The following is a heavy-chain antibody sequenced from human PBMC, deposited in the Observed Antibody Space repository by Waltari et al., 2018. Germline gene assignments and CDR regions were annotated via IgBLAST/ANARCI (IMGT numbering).Heavy chain of an antibody. CDR1: GSTLRRYW. V-gene: IGHV3-7*01. Sequence: EVQLVESGGGLVQPGGSLRLSWAASGSTLRRYWMSVVGQAPGKGLEWVANIKQDGSEKYYVDSVKGRFTISRDNAKNSLYLQMNSLRAEDTAVYYCARPLEWLLLGCDYWGQGTLVTVSS. CDR2: IKQDGSEK. D-gene: IGHD3-3*01. J-gene: IGHJ4*02. CDR3: ARPLEWLLLGCDY.